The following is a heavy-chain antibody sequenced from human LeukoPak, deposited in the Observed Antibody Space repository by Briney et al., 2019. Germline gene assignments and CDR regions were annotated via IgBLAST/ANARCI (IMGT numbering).Heavy chain of an antibody. CDR1: GYTFTSYG. J-gene: IGHJ5*02. CDR3: ARVAAAPRWNWFDP. Sequence: GASVKVSCKASGYTFTSYGISWVRQAPGQGLEWMGWISAYNGNTNYAQKFQGRVTMTRDTSISTAYMELSRLRSDDTAVYYCARVAAAPRWNWFDPWGQGTLVTVSS. CDR2: ISAYNGNT. V-gene: IGHV1-18*01. D-gene: IGHD6-13*01.